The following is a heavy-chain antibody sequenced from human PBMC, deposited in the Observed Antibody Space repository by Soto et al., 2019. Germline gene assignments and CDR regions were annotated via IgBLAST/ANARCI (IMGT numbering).Heavy chain of an antibody. CDR1: GGYFSGYY. CDR2: INHLGRT. Sequence: SETLSLTCAVYGGYFSGYYWSWIRQPPGKGLEWIGEINHLGRTNYNPSRKSRVTILVDTSKNQFSLKMNSVTAADTAVYFCARGGGRGYSYGYGIRDDAFNLWGQGTMVTVSS. CDR3: ARGGGRGYSYGYGIRDDAFNL. J-gene: IGHJ3*01. V-gene: IGHV4-34*01. D-gene: IGHD5-18*01.